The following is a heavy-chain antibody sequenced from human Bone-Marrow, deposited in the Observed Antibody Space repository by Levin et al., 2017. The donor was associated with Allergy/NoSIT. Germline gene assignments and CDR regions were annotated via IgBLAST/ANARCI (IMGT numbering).Heavy chain of an antibody. D-gene: IGHD1-14*01. CDR3: ATRKGNAGSFFDY. Sequence: SETLSLTCGVSGHSISNSHWWGWIRQPPGKGLEWIGYIYDTGRTYYNPSLKSRATMSLDTSKNPFSLKPDSVTAVDTSVYYCATRKGNAGSFFDYWGQGILVTVSS. CDR2: IYDTGRT. J-gene: IGHJ4*02. V-gene: IGHV4-28*01. CDR1: GHSISNSHW.